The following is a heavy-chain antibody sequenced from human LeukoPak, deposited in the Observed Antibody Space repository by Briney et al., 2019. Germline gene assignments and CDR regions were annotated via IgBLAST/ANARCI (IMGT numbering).Heavy chain of an antibody. V-gene: IGHV3-21*01. CDR2: ISGSTSRSSSYI. J-gene: IGHJ6*03. D-gene: IGHD2/OR15-2a*01. CDR3: ARVRTIANYYYYYMDV. Sequence: GGSLRLSCAASGFTFSSYSMNWVRQAPGKGLEWVSSISGSTSRSSSYIYYADSVKGRFTISRDNARNSLYLQMSSLRAGDTAVYYCARVRTIANYYYYYMDVWGKGTTVTVSS. CDR1: GFTFSSYS.